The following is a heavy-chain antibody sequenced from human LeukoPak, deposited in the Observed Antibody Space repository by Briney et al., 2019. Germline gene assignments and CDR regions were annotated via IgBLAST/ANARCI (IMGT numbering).Heavy chain of an antibody. Sequence: PSETLSLTCTVSGGSISNYYWSWIRQPQGKGLEWIGYIYYSGSTNYTPSLKSRVTVSVDTSKNQFSLKLSSVTAADTAVYYCARLTSSSSGSSFDYWGQGTLVTVSS. V-gene: IGHV4-59*08. J-gene: IGHJ4*02. CDR3: ARLTSSSSGSSFDY. D-gene: IGHD6-13*01. CDR2: IYYSGST. CDR1: GGSISNYY.